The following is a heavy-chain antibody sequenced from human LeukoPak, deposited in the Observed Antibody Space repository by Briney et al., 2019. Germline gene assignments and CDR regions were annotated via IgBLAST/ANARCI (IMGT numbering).Heavy chain of an antibody. Sequence: SETLSLTCTVSGGSISSDVYYWGWTRQPPGKGLKWIGTIYYSGLTYYNPSLKSRTTMSVDTSKNQFSLRLSSVTAADTAVYYCARRLGAQLDYWGQGTLVTVSS. D-gene: IGHD3-16*01. CDR3: ARRLGAQLDY. J-gene: IGHJ4*02. V-gene: IGHV4-39*01. CDR2: IYYSGLT. CDR1: GGSISSDVYY.